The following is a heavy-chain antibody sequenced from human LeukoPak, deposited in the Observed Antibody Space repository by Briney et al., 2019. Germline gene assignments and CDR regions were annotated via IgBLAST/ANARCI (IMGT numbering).Heavy chain of an antibody. CDR2: IYYSGST. J-gene: IGHJ3*02. CDR3: ASRDANTAAAFDI. CDR1: GGSISSYY. Sequence: SETLSLTCTVSGGSISSYYWSWIRQPPGKGLEWIGYIYYSGSTNYNPSLKSRVTISVDTSKNQFSLKLSSVTAADTAVYYCASRDANTAAAFDIWGQGTMLTVSS. D-gene: IGHD2-21*02. V-gene: IGHV4-59*01.